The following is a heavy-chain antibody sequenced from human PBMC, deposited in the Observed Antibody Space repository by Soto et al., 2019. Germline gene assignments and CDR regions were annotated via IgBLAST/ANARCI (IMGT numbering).Heavy chain of an antibody. CDR3: AKAHDTYDDQKWFDT. V-gene: IGHV3-30*18. CDR2: ISYDGSNK. Sequence: QAQLVESGGGVVQPGRSLRLSCAASGFTFSSYGMHWVRQTPVKGLEWVAVISYDGSNKYYADSVKGRFTISRDNSRNTLYLQMNSPRADDTAVYYRAKAHDTYDDQKWFDTWGQGTLVTVSS. D-gene: IGHD3-22*01. CDR1: GFTFSSYG. J-gene: IGHJ5*02.